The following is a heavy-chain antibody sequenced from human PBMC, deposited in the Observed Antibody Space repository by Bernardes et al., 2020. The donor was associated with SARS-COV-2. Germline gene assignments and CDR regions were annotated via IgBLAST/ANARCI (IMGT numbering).Heavy chain of an antibody. Sequence: GGSLRLSCAASGFTFSSYSMNWVRQAPGKGLEWVSSISSSSSYIYYADSVKGRFTISRDNAKNSLYLQMNSLRAEDTAVYYCARETAPYYNILTGQYYYYAMDVWGQGTTVTVSS. J-gene: IGHJ6*02. CDR1: GFTFSSYS. D-gene: IGHD3-9*01. CDR2: ISSSSSYI. CDR3: ARETAPYYNILTGQYYYYAMDV. V-gene: IGHV3-21*01.